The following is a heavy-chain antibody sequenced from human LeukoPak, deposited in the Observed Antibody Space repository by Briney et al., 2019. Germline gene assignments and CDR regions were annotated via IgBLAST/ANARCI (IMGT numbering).Heavy chain of an antibody. CDR2: ISSSSSTI. CDR3: ARDGTSKDSRPDAFDI. J-gene: IGHJ3*02. CDR1: GFTFSSYS. D-gene: IGHD2-15*01. V-gene: IGHV3-48*04. Sequence: GGSLRLSCAASGFTFSSYSMNWVRQAPGKGLEWVSYISSSSSTIYYADSVKGRFTISRDNAKNSLYLQMNSLRAEDTAVYYCARDGTSKDSRPDAFDIWGQGTMVTASS.